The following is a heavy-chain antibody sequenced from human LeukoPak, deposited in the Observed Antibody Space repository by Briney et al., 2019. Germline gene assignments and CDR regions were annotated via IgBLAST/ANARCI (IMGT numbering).Heavy chain of an antibody. Sequence: GGSLRPSCEASGFAFSSYWASWVRQAPGKGLEWVANINQDGNSQNYVDSVRGRFTISKDNAKNSAYLQMNSLRAEDTAVYYCARSLWPEDYWGQGILVTVSS. D-gene: IGHD2-21*01. CDR2: INQDGNSQ. V-gene: IGHV3-7*01. J-gene: IGHJ4*02. CDR3: ARSLWPEDY. CDR1: GFAFSSYW.